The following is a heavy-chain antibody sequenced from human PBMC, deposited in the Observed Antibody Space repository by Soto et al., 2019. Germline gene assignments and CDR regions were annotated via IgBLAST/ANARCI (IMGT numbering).Heavy chain of an antibody. D-gene: IGHD3-10*01. CDR2: IYHSGST. J-gene: IGHJ6*02. Sequence: QVQLQESGPGLVKPSGTLSLTCAVSGGSISSSNWWSWVRQPPGKGLEWIGEIYHSGSTNYNPSLKRRVTRSVDKSKNQFSLKLSSVTAADTAVYYCARVSGNYYYGMDVWGQGTTVTVSS. CDR1: GGSISSSNW. CDR3: ARVSGNYYYGMDV. V-gene: IGHV4-4*02.